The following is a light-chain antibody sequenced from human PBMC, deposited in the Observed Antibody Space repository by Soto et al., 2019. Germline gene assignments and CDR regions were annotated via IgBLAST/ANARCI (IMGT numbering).Light chain of an antibody. CDR3: QQYSNLIT. Sequence: DIQMTQSPSSLSASVGDRVTITCQASQNINNSLNWYQQKPGRAPKLLIYDASNLEAGVPSRFRGSGSGTDFTFTISRLQPEDIATYYCQQYSNLITFGQGTRREI. CDR1: QNINNS. CDR2: DAS. V-gene: IGKV1-33*01. J-gene: IGKJ5*01.